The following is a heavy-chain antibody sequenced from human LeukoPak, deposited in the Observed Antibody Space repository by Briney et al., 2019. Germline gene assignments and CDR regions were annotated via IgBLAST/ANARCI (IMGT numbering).Heavy chain of an antibody. V-gene: IGHV4-38-2*02. Sequence: SETLSLTCTVSGDSISSGYYWGWIWQPPGKGLEWIGSIHHSGSIYNNPSLKSRVTISVDTSKNQFSLKLSSVTAADTAVYYCARARLHHTYGSGTNFDYWGQGTLVTVSS. CDR1: GDSISSGYY. CDR3: ARARLHHTYGSGTNFDY. J-gene: IGHJ4*02. D-gene: IGHD3-10*01. CDR2: IHHSGSI.